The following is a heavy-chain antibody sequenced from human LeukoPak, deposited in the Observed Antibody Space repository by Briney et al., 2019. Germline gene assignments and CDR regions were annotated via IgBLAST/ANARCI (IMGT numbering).Heavy chain of an antibody. D-gene: IGHD4-23*01. CDR3: ARDIYGGNSYYFDY. J-gene: IGHJ4*02. Sequence: SETLSLTCTVSGGSISSYYWSWIRQPAGKGLEWIGRIYTSGSTKYNPSLKSRVTMSVDTSKNQFSLKLSSVTAADTAVYYCARDIYGGNSYYFDYWGQGTLVTVSS. V-gene: IGHV4-4*07. CDR1: GGSISSYY. CDR2: IYTSGST.